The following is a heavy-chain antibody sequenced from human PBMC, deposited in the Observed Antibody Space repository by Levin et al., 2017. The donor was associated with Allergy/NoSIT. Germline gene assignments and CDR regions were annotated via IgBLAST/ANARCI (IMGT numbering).Heavy chain of an antibody. J-gene: IGHJ5*02. CDR2: IYPGDSDT. CDR3: ARLEFDFHLPSGTDWFDP. Sequence: GGSLRLSCKGSGYSFTSYWIGWVRQMPGKGLEWMGIIYPGDSDTRYSPSFQGQVTISADKSISTAYLQWSSLKASDTAMYYCARLEFDFHLPSGTDWFDPWGQGTLVTVSS. V-gene: IGHV5-51*01. CDR1: GYSFTSYW. D-gene: IGHD3-3*01.